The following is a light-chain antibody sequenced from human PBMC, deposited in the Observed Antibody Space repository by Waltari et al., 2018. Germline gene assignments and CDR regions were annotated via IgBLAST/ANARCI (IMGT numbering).Light chain of an antibody. CDR2: DAS. Sequence: EVVLTQSPATLSLSPGERATLSCRASQSVNNYLNWYQKKPGQAPRLLIYDASNRATGVPTRFSGSGSGTDFTLTISSLEPEDFAVYYCQHRASWPLTFGGGTKVEIK. V-gene: IGKV3-11*01. J-gene: IGKJ4*01. CDR3: QHRASWPLT. CDR1: QSVNNY.